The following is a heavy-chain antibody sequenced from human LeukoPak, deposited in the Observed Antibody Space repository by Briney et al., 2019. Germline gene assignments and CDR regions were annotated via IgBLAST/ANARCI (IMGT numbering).Heavy chain of an antibody. CDR3: ARGITVVRGVIKGGMDV. Sequence: ASVEVSCKASGGTFSTYYAISWVRQAPGQGLEWMRRIIPIVGTANYAQKFQGRVTMTADKSTGTVYMELSSLRSGDTAVYYCARGITVVRGVIKGGMDVWGQGTTVTVSS. V-gene: IGHV1-69*04. CDR1: GGTFSTYYA. J-gene: IGHJ6*02. D-gene: IGHD3-10*01. CDR2: IIPIVGTA.